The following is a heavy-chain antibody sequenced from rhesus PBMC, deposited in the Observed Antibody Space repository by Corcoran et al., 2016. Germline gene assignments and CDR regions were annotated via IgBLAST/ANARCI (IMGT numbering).Heavy chain of an antibody. CDR3: AREGSYGSSQGPFDY. J-gene: IGHJ4*01. D-gene: IGHD4-4*01. Sequence: EVQLVESGGGLAKPGGSLRLSCAASGFSFSDYYMYWVRQAPRKGLEWVSGITYTWSSTNDADSVKGRYTITREDANNKLYLQMDSLRAEDKAVYYCAREGSYGSSQGPFDYWGQGVLVTVSS. CDR2: ITYTWSST. CDR1: GFSFSDYY. V-gene: IGHV3S18*01.